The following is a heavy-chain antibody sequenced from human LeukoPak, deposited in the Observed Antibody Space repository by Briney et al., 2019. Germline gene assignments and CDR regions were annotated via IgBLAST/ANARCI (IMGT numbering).Heavy chain of an antibody. V-gene: IGHV4-59*08. D-gene: IGHD3-10*01. CDR3: EVRGVVDY. Sequence: SETLSLTCTVSGVSVSSNYWSWIRQPPGKGLEWIGYIYYSGSTNYNPSLKSRVTMSVDTSKNQFSLKLSSVTAADTAVYYCEVRGVVDYWGQGTLVTVSS. J-gene: IGHJ4*02. CDR2: IYYSGST. CDR1: GVSVSSNY.